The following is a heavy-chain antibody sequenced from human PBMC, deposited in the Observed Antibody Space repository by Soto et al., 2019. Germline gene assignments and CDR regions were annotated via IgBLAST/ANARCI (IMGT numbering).Heavy chain of an antibody. CDR3: AKDTSSSCWYSMYYFDY. CDR1: GFTFSSYA. CDR2: ISGSGGST. V-gene: IGHV3-23*01. J-gene: IGHJ4*02. Sequence: EVQLLESGGGLVQPGGSLRLSCAASGFTFSSYAMSWVRQAPGKGLEWVSAISGSGGSTYYADSVKGRFTISRDNSKNTLYLQMNSLRAEDTAVYYCAKDTSSSCWYSMYYFDYWGQGTLVTVSS. D-gene: IGHD6-19*01.